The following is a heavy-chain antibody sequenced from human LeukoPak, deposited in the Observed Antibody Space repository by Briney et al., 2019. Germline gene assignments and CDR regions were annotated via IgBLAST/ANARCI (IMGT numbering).Heavy chain of an antibody. J-gene: IGHJ4*02. D-gene: IGHD5-18*01. CDR2: INSDGSST. V-gene: IGHV3-74*01. CDR3: AREASSGTAMVDY. CDR1: GFTFSSYA. Sequence: GGSLRLSCAASGFTFSSYAMSWVRQAPGKGLVWVSRINSDGSSTSYADSVKGRFTISRDNANNTLSLQMNSLRAEDTAVYFCAREASSGTAMVDYWGQGTLVTVSS.